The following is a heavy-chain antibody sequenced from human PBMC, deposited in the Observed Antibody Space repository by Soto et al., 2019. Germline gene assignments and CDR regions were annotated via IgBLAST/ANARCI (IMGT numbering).Heavy chain of an antibody. CDR2: ISLYSDGT. D-gene: IGHD2-2*01. CDR3: ARVVPGAEAWFGP. V-gene: IGHV1-18*01. Sequence: ASVKVSCKTSGYTFSNYGITWVRQAPGQPLEWLGWISLYSDGTNYAQKFQGRVSMSTDTSTTTAYMELRSLRSDDTAVYYCARVVPGAEAWFGPWGQGTLVTVSS. J-gene: IGHJ5*02. CDR1: GYTFSNYG.